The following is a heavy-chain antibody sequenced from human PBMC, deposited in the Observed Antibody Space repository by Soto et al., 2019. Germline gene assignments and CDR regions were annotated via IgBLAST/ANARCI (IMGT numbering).Heavy chain of an antibody. CDR1: GFTFSSYA. V-gene: IGHV3-30-3*01. CDR2: ISYDGSNK. Sequence: GGSLRLSCAASGFTFSSYAMHWVRQAPGKGLEWVAVISYDGSNKYYADSVKGRFTISRDNSKNTLYLQMNSLRAEDTAVYYCAREKGSSWSKSYYFDYWGQGTLVTVSS. J-gene: IGHJ4*02. D-gene: IGHD6-13*01. CDR3: AREKGSSWSKSYYFDY.